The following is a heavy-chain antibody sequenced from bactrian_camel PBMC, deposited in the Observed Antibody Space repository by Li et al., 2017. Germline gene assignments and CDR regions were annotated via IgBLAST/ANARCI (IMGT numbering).Heavy chain of an antibody. CDR2: IAVGDSRRHT. J-gene: IGHJ7*01. CDR1: ESTYRSIC. Sequence: HVQLVESGGGSVQAGGSLTLSCSASESTYRSICMAWFRQAPGKAREGVAAIAVGDSRRHTYYADSVKDRFTISKGNAKTVVYLQMNSLKPEDTATYYCVADQVDCESAWQYGMDHWGKGTQVTVS. D-gene: IGHD2*01. V-gene: IGHV3-3*01.